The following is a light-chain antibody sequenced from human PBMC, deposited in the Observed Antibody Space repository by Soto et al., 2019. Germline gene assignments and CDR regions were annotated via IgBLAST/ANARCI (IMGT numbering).Light chain of an antibody. CDR3: QQSYTTPIT. V-gene: IGKV1-39*01. CDR2: AAS. J-gene: IGKJ5*01. CDR1: QTISSH. Sequence: DIQMTQSPSSLSASVGDRVIITCRASQTISSHLNWYQQKPGKAPNLLVYAASSLQSGVPSRFTGSGSGTDFNLTISSLQPEDFATYFCQQSYTTPITFGQATRL.